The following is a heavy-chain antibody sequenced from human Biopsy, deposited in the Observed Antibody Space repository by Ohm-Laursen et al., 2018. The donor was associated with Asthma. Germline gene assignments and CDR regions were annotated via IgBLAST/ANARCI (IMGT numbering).Heavy chain of an antibody. CDR3: ARISICRTTTCYSYFSYSMDV. D-gene: IGHD2-2*01. CDR1: GFTFSSYG. V-gene: IGHV3-33*01. Sequence: SLRLSCAASGFTFSSYGMHWVRQAPGKGLEWVAVIWYDGSNKYYADSVKGRFTISRDNSKNTLYLQMNSLRAEDTAVYYCARISICRTTTCYSYFSYSMDVWGQGTTVTVSS. CDR2: IWYDGSNK. J-gene: IGHJ6*02.